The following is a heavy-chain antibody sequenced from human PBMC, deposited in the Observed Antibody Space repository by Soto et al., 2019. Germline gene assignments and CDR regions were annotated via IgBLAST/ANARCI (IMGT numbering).Heavy chain of an antibody. J-gene: IGHJ6*02. Sequence: QVQLVESGEGVVQPGRSLRVSCAASGFTFSGHGMHWVRQAPGKGLEWVAVISYDGSNKYYADSVKGRFTISRDNSNNTLYLQMNSLRPEDTAVYYCAKDGTHCSGGSCYGMDVWGQGTTVTVSS. CDR1: GFTFSGHG. D-gene: IGHD2-15*01. CDR3: AKDGTHCSGGSCYGMDV. V-gene: IGHV3-30*18. CDR2: ISYDGSNK.